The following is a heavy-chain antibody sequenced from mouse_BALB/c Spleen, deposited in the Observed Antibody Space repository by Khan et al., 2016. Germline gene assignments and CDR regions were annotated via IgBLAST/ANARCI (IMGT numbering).Heavy chain of an antibody. Sequence: QIQLVQSGPELKKPGETVKISCKASGYTFTDYSMHWVRQAPGKGLKWMGWINTETGEPTYADDFKGRFAFSLETSASTAYLQINNLKNEDTATYCCASGSHFGKNYPFAYWGQGTLVTVSA. D-gene: IGHD1-1*01. V-gene: IGHV9-2-1*01. J-gene: IGHJ3*01. CDR1: GYTFTDYS. CDR2: INTETGEP. CDR3: ASGSHFGKNYPFAY.